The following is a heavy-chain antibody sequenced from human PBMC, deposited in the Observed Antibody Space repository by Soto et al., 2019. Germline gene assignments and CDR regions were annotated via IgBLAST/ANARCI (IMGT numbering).Heavy chain of an antibody. Sequence: ASVNVSCKXSGHTFTAYYMHWVRQAPGQGLEWMGWINPNNSDTNYAQKFQGRVTMTRDTSMRTVYMELSSLRFDDTAVYYCARALVRSLDWISDNYYYTMDVWGQGTTVTVSS. V-gene: IGHV1-2*02. CDR3: ARALVRSLDWISDNYYYTMDV. J-gene: IGHJ6*02. CDR2: INPNNSDT. D-gene: IGHD3-3*01. CDR1: GHTFTAYY.